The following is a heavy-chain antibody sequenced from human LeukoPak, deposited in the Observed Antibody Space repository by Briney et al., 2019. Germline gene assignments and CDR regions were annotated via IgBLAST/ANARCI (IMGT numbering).Heavy chain of an antibody. CDR1: GSIFTSYW. D-gene: IGHD4-17*01. J-gene: IGHJ6*03. V-gene: IGHV5-51*01. Sequence: KGGASLQISCEGSGSIFTSYWIGWGRQLPGKGVEWMGIIYPGDYDNRESPSFQGQVTISADKSISTSYLQWSSLKASDTAMYYCARHTTVISYYYMDVGGKGTTVTVS. CDR3: ARHTTVISYYYMDV. CDR2: IYPGDYDN.